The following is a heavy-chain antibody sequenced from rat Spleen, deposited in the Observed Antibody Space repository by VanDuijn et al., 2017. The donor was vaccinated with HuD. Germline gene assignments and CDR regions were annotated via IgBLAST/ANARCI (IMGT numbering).Heavy chain of an antibody. D-gene: IGHD5-1*01. CDR3: ASRRLGAGFDY. CDR2: ISFSGST. V-gene: IGHV3-1*01. CDR1: GYSITSNY. J-gene: IGHJ2*01. Sequence: EVQLQESGPGLVKPSQSLSLTCSVTGYSITSNYWGWIRKFPGNKMEWIGHISFSGSTSYNPSLKSRISITRDTSKNQFFLQLNSVTTEDTATYYCASRRLGAGFDYWGQGVMVTVSS.